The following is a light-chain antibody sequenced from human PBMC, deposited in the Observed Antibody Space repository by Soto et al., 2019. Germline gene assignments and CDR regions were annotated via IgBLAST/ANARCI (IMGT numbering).Light chain of an antibody. J-gene: IGKJ2*01. Sequence: EIVLTQSPATLSLSPGERATLSCRASQRVSSYLAWYQQKPSQAPSLLIYDASNRATGIPARFSGSGSGTDFALTISSLEPEVFAVYYCQQRSNWPYTFVQGTQREIK. CDR2: DAS. CDR3: QQRSNWPYT. V-gene: IGKV3-11*01. CDR1: QRVSSY.